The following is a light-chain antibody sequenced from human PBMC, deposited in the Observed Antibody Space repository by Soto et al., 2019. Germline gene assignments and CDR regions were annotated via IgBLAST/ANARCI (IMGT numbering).Light chain of an antibody. CDR3: QQYNQWPKT. J-gene: IGKJ1*01. CDR1: QSVSSN. V-gene: IGKV3-15*01. Sequence: EIVMTQSPATLSVSPGERATLSCRASQSVSSNLAWYQQKPGQAPRLLIYGASTRATGIPARFSGSGSETEFTLTISSLQSEDFAVYYCQQYNQWPKTFGKGNKVEIK. CDR2: GAS.